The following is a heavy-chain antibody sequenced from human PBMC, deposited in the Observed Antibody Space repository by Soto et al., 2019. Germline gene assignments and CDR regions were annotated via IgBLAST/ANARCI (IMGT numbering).Heavy chain of an antibody. CDR1: GFTFSSYG. CDR2: ISYDGSNK. J-gene: IGHJ6*02. V-gene: IGHV3-30*18. Sequence: QVQLVESGGGVVQPGRSLRLSCAASGFTFSSYGMHWVRQAPGKGLEWVAVISYDGSNKYYADSVKGRFTISRDNSKNTLYLQMNSLRAEDTAVYYCAEDLQLGYYYYYAMDVWGQGTTVTVSS. D-gene: IGHD4-4*01. CDR3: AEDLQLGYYYYYAMDV.